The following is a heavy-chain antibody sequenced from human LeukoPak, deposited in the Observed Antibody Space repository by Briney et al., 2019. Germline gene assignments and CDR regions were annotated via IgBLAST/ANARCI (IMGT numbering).Heavy chain of an antibody. D-gene: IGHD1-26*01. J-gene: IGHJ4*02. CDR3: AKKPSGSYPYYFDY. V-gene: IGHV3-23*01. CDR2: ISPSGGST. CDR1: GFTFSSYA. Sequence: AGGSLRLSCAASGFTFSSYAMHCLRQAPGKGLEWVSGISPSGGSTYYGDSVKGRFTISRDNSKNTLYLQMNSLRAEDTAVYYCAKKPSGSYPYYFDYWGQGALVTASS.